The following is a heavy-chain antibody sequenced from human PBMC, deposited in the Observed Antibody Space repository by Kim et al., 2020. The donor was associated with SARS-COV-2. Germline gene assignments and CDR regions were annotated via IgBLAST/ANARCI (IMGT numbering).Heavy chain of an antibody. CDR2: ISSSSSTI. D-gene: IGHD3-9*01. CDR3: ARGILTGNTWYGMDV. V-gene: IGHV3-48*02. CDR1: GFTFSSYS. Sequence: GGSLRLSCAASGFTFSSYSMNWVRQAPGKGLEWVSYISSSSSTIYYADSVKGRFTISRDNAKNSLYLQMNSLRDEDTAVYYCARGILTGNTWYGMDVWGQGTTVTVSS. J-gene: IGHJ6*02.